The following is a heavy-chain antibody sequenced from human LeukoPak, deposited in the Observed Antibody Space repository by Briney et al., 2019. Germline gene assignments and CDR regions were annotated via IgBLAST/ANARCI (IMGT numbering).Heavy chain of an antibody. J-gene: IGHJ4*02. CDR2: IKQDESEK. Sequence: GESLRLSCVFSGFTFSNYWMSWVRQAPGKGLEWVANIKQDESEKHYVDSVKGRFTISRDNAKNSLYLQMNSLRAEDTAVYYCARRDSGGYCFDYWGQGTLVTVSS. CDR3: ARRDSGGYCFDY. CDR1: GFTFSNYW. D-gene: IGHD3-22*01. V-gene: IGHV3-7*01.